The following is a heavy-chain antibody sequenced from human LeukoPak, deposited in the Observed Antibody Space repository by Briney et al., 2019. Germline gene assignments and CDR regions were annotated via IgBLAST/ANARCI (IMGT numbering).Heavy chain of an antibody. CDR3: AREGGEQLVTYFSYMDV. J-gene: IGHJ6*03. Sequence: SETLSLTCTVSGGSISSYYWSWIRQLAGKGLEWIGRIYTSGSTNYNPSLKSRVTMSVDTSKNQFSLKLSSVTAADTAVYYCAREGGEQLVTYFSYMDVWGKGTTVTVSS. CDR2: IYTSGST. V-gene: IGHV4-4*07. D-gene: IGHD6-6*01. CDR1: GGSISSYY.